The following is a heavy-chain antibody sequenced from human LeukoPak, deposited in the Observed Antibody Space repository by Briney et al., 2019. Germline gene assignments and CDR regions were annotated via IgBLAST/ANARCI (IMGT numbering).Heavy chain of an antibody. V-gene: IGHV3-23*01. CDR2: ISGSGGST. D-gene: IGHD6-13*01. CDR3: AHISSSWPDY. J-gene: IGHJ4*02. Sequence: HPGGSLRLSCAASGFTFSSYAMSWVRQAPGKGLEWVSAISGSGGSTYYADSVKGRFTISRDNYKNTLYLQMNSLRAEDTAVYYCAHISSSWPDYWGQGTLVTVAS. CDR1: GFTFSSYA.